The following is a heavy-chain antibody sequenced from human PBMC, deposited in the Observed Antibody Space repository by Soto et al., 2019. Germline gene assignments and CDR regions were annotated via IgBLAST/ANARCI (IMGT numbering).Heavy chain of an antibody. CDR3: ARATQRVYGMDV. CDR2: MNPNSGNT. D-gene: IGHD2-15*01. Sequence: ASVKVSCKXSGYTFTSYDINWVRQATGQGLEWMGWMNPNSGNTGYAQKFQGRVTMTRNTSISTAYMELSSLRSEDTAVYYCARATQRVYGMDVWGQGTTVTVSS. J-gene: IGHJ6*02. V-gene: IGHV1-8*01. CDR1: GYTFTSYD.